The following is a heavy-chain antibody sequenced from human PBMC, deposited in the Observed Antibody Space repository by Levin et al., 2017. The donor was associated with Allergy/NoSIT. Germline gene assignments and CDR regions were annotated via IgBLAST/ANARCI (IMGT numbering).Heavy chain of an antibody. CDR3: ARGEDGRNCSSTSCYPYDYYGMDV. CDR2: ISSSSSTI. CDR1: GFTFSSYS. D-gene: IGHD2-2*01. V-gene: IGHV3-48*02. Sequence: GGSLRLSCAASGFTFSSYSMNWVRQAPGKGLEWVSYISSSSSTIYYADSVKGRFTISRDNAKNSLYLQMNSLRDEDTAVYYCARGEDGRNCSSTSCYPYDYYGMDVWGQGTTVTVSS. J-gene: IGHJ6*02.